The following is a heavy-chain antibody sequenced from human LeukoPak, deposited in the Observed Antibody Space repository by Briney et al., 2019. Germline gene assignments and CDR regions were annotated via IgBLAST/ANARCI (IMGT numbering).Heavy chain of an antibody. CDR3: ARGSYACSSTSCYRAWFDP. CDR2: MNPNSGNT. CDR1: GYTFTSYD. D-gene: IGHD2-2*01. J-gene: IGHJ5*02. Sequence: ASVKVSCKASGYTFTSYDINWVRQATGQGLEWMGWMNPNSGNTGYAQKFQGRVTMTRNTSISTADMELSSVRSEDTAVYYCARGSYACSSTSCYRAWFDPWGQGTLVTVSS. V-gene: IGHV1-8*01.